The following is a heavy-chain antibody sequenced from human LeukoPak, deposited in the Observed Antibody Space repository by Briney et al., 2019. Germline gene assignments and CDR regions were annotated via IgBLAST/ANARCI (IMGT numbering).Heavy chain of an antibody. CDR3: ARVDEDYYGSGREDY. Sequence: GGSLRLSCAASGFSFSSYGMHWVRQAPGKGLEWVAVISYDGSNKYYADSVKGRFTISRDNSKNTLYLQMNSLRAEDTAVYYCARVDEDYYGSGREDYWGQGTLVTVSS. J-gene: IGHJ4*02. D-gene: IGHD3-10*01. CDR2: ISYDGSNK. V-gene: IGHV3-30*03. CDR1: GFSFSSYG.